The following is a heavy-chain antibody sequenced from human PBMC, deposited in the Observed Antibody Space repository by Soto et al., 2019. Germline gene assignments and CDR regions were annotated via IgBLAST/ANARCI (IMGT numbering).Heavy chain of an antibody. Sequence: ASVKVSCKASGYTFTRYAMNWVRQAPGQRLEWMGWINPDNGNTKSSQKFQDRVIITRDTSASTAYMDLSSLRSEDTAVYYCARGIATGQLDPWGQGTLVTVSS. V-gene: IGHV1-3*01. D-gene: IGHD2-15*01. CDR3: ARGIATGQLDP. CDR2: INPDNGNT. J-gene: IGHJ5*02. CDR1: GYTFTRYA.